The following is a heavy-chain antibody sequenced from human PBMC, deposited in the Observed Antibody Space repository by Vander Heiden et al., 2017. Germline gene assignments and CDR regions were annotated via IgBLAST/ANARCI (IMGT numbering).Heavy chain of an antibody. D-gene: IGHD2-2*01. V-gene: IGHV3-23*01. CDR3: ANRRLPAIDP. Sequence: EVQLLVSGGGLVQPGGSLRLSCPPSGFTFSSYAMSWVRQAPGKGLEWVSAISGSGGSTYYADSVKGRFTISRDNSKNTLYLQMNSLRAEDTAVYYCANRRLPAIDPWGQGTLVTVSS. CDR2: ISGSGGST. CDR1: GFTFSSYA. J-gene: IGHJ5*02.